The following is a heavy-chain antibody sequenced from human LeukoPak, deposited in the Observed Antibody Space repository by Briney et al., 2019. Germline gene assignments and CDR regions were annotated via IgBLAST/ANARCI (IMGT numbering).Heavy chain of an antibody. CDR2: ISGSGGNT. CDR3: ARHLSGVTGYTYGRGIDY. Sequence: GGSLRLSCVASEFTFNNYAMAWVRQGPGKGLEWVSSISGSGGNTYYADSVKGRFTISRDNSKNTLYLQMNNLRAEDTAVYYCARHLSGVTGYTYGRGIDYWGQGTLVTVSS. CDR1: EFTFNNYA. V-gene: IGHV3-23*01. D-gene: IGHD5-18*01. J-gene: IGHJ4*02.